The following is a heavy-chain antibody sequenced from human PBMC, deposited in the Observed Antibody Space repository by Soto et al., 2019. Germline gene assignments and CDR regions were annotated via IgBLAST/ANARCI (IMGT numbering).Heavy chain of an antibody. CDR3: ARGTGEGVRVVIIKYYYYGMDV. CDR1: GDSVSSNSAA. V-gene: IGHV6-1*01. Sequence: LSLTCAISGDSVSSNSAAWNWIRQSPSRGLEWLGRTYYRSKWYSDYAVSVKSRITINPDTSKNQFSLQLNSVTPEDTAVYYCARGTGEGVRVVIIKYYYYGMDVWGQGTTVTVSS. CDR2: TYYRSKWYS. J-gene: IGHJ6*02. D-gene: IGHD3-3*01.